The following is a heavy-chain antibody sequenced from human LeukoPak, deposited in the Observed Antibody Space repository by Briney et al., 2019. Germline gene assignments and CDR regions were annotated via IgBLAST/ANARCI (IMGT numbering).Heavy chain of an antibody. CDR2: INHSGST. Sequence: SETPSLTCAVYGGSFSGYYWSWIRQPPGKGLEWIGEINHSGSTNYNPSLKSRVTISVDTSKNQFSLKLSSVTAADTAVYYCARWYDFWSAPYGYWGQGTLVTVSS. J-gene: IGHJ4*02. CDR3: ARWYDFWSAPYGY. V-gene: IGHV4-34*01. CDR1: GGSFSGYY. D-gene: IGHD3-3*01.